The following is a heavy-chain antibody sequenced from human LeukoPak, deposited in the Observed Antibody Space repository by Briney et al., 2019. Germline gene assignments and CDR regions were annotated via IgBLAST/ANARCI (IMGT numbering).Heavy chain of an antibody. J-gene: IGHJ5*02. Sequence: PGGPLRLSCAASGFTFSSYAMHWVRQAPGKGLEWVAVISYDGSNKYYADSVKGRFTISRDNSKNTLYLRMNSLRAEDTAVYYCAREKCGYSYGYCWFDPWGQGTLVTVSS. CDR2: ISYDGSNK. V-gene: IGHV3-30-3*01. D-gene: IGHD5-18*01. CDR1: GFTFSSYA. CDR3: AREKCGYSYGYCWFDP.